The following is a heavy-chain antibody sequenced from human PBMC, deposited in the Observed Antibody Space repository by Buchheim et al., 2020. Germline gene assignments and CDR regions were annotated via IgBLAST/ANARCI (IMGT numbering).Heavy chain of an antibody. CDR1: GGSIDSDSYY. V-gene: IGHV4-31*03. Sequence: QVQLQESGPGLVKPSQTLSLNCNVSGGSIDSDSYYWSWIRQHPGKGLEWIGYIYYSGSTYYNPSLMSRVTISVATSDNRFSLNLSSVTAADTAVYYCARWEITAVTGSLDYWGQGIL. CDR3: ARWEITAVTGSLDY. CDR2: IYYSGST. D-gene: IGHD4-17*01. J-gene: IGHJ4*01.